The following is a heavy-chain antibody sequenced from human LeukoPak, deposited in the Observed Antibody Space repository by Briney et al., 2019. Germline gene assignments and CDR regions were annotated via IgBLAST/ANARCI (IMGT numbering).Heavy chain of an antibody. V-gene: IGHV3-7*03. CDR1: GFTFSSYW. D-gene: IGHD3-10*01. CDR2: IKKDGSDK. CDR3: AKDVLLSMSTFDY. J-gene: IGHJ4*02. Sequence: GGSLRLSCAASGFTFSSYWMNWVRQAPGKGLEWVANIKKDGSDKNYLGSVKGRFTISRDNSKNTLYLQMNSLRADDTAVYFCAKDVLLSMSTFDYWGQGTLVTVSS.